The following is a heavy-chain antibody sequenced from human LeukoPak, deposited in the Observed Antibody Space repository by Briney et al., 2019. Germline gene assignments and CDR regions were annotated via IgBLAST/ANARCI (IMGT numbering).Heavy chain of an antibody. D-gene: IGHD5-18*01. V-gene: IGHV1-2*06. J-gene: IGHJ4*02. CDR2: INSNSGGT. CDR1: GYTFTGYY. CDR3: ARAYTAVVEPHLDY. Sequence: ASVKVSCKASGYTFTGYYMHWVRQAPGQGVEGMGRINSNSGGTNSAQKFQGRVTITRETSISTAYMELSRLRSDDTAVYYCARAYTAVVEPHLDYWGQGTLVAVSS.